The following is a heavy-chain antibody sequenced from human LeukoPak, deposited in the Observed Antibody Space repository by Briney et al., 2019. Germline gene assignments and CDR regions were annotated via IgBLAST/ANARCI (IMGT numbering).Heavy chain of an antibody. D-gene: IGHD1-26*01. CDR3: ARTRISGSYYIH. CDR2: IIPIFGTA. CDR1: GGTFSSYA. Sequence: SVKVSCKASGGTFSSYAITGLRQAPGQGLEGMGGIIPIFGTANYAQKFKGRVTITTDASTSTAYMELSSLRSEDTAVYYCARTRISGSYYIHWGQGTLVTVSS. J-gene: IGHJ4*02. V-gene: IGHV1-69*05.